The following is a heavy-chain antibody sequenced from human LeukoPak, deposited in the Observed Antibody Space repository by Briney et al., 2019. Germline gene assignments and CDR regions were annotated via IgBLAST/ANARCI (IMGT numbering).Heavy chain of an antibody. CDR3: AKAGAAAASSAVDN. CDR1: GFTFSNYA. CDR2: ISGNGASA. J-gene: IGHJ4*02. Sequence: GGSLTLSCAASGFTFSNYAMSWVRQAPGKGLEWVSGISGNGASAYYADSVKGRFTISRDNSKNTLCLQMNSLRAEDTAVFYCAKAGAAAASSAVDNWGQGVLVTVSS. D-gene: IGHD6-13*01. V-gene: IGHV3-23*01.